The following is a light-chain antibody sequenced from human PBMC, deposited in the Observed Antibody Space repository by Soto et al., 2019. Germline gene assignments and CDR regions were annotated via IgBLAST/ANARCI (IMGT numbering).Light chain of an antibody. J-gene: IGKJ2*01. V-gene: IGKV3-20*01. CDR3: QQYSSSPRT. CDR2: AAS. CDR1: QSVGSSY. Sequence: EIVLTQSPGTLSLSPGERATLSCRASQSVGSSYLAWYQQKPGQAPKVLIYAASNRATGIPDRFSGSGSGTNFTLTISRVEPEDFAVYYCQQYSSSPRTFVQGTKLEIK.